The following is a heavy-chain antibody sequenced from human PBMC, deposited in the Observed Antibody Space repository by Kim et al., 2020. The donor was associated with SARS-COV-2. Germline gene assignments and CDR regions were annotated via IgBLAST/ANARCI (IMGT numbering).Heavy chain of an antibody. Sequence: YTQKFQGRVIITRDTSAGTVYMELSSLRSEDTAVYYCAREGHSSGFLGFDNWGLGTLVTVSS. J-gene: IGHJ4*02. D-gene: IGHD6-19*01. V-gene: IGHV1-3*01. CDR3: AREGHSSGFLGFDN.